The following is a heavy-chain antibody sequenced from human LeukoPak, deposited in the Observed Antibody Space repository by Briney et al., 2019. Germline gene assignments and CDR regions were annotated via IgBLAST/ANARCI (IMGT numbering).Heavy chain of an antibody. J-gene: IGHJ4*02. CDR1: GGSFSGYS. D-gene: IGHD5-24*01. CDR2: FSHSGFP. CDR3: ARSRGWLQSHPLGY. Sequence: SETLSLTCAIYGGSFSGYSWTWIRQPPGKGLEWIGEFSHSGFPVYNPSLKSRVTLSVDTSKNQFSLKLSSVTAADTAVYYCARSRGWLQSHPLGYWGQGTLVTVSS. V-gene: IGHV4-34*01.